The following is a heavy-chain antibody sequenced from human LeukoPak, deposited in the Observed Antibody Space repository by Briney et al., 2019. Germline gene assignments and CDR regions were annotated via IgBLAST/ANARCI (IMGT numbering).Heavy chain of an antibody. D-gene: IGHD3-3*01. J-gene: IGHJ4*02. V-gene: IGHV4-61*02. CDR1: GGSISSGDYY. CDR2: IYTSGST. CDR3: ARDRIAIFGGVTHGYFDY. Sequence: TSETLSLTCTVSGGSISSGDYYWSWIRQPAGKGLEWIGRIYTSGSTVYSPSLKSRVTISVDTSKNQFSLKLNSVTAADTAVYYCARDRIAIFGGVTHGYFDYWGQGNLVTVSS.